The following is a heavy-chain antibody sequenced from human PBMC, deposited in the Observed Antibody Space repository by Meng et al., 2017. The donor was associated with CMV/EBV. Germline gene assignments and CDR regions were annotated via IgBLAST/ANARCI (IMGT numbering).Heavy chain of an antibody. J-gene: IGHJ4*02. Sequence: QVQVVRAGGVVNDPGFCGKVSCKTSGGTFSTFASSCVRQAPGEGLEWMGGIIPVFETENYAERFQDRVTSTADDSTTTAYMELSSLRADDTALYFCARGGDSWYSDYWGQGTLVTVSS. CDR2: IIPVFETE. CDR1: GGTFSTFA. CDR3: ARGGDSWYSDY. D-gene: IGHD1-26*01. V-gene: IGHV1-69*12.